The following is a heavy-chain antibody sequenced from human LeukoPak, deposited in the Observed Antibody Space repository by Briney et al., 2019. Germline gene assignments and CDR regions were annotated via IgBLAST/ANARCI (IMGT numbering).Heavy chain of an antibody. CDR1: GGSFSGYY. D-gene: IGHD5-12*01. Sequence: SETLSLTCAAYGGSFSGYYWSWIRQPPGKGLEWIGSIYHSGSTYYNPSLKSRVTISVDTSKNQFSLKLSSVTAADTAVYYCAGLLVATARFDYWGQGTLVTVSS. J-gene: IGHJ4*02. V-gene: IGHV4-34*01. CDR2: IYHSGST. CDR3: AGLLVATARFDY.